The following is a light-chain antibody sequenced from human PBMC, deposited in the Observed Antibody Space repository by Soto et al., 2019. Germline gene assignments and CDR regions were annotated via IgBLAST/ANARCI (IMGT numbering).Light chain of an antibody. CDR3: QENNIWPVT. CDR2: AAS. CDR1: QGISSW. J-gene: IGKJ5*01. Sequence: IQLTQSASSVSASVGDRVTITFRASQGISSWLAWYQQRPGKAPKLLISAASTLHSGVPSRFSGSGSGTDFTLTITSLQPEDFATYFCQENNIWPVTFCQGRRLEIK. V-gene: IGKV1-12*01.